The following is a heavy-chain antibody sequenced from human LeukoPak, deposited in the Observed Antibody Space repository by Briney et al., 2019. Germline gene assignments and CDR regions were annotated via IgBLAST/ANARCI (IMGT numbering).Heavy chain of an antibody. CDR3: ARGRYSSSWYPRATFDY. Sequence: GGSLRLSCATSGFTFSNYWMSWVRQAPGKGLEWVANIKQDGSEKYYMDSVVGRFTISRDNARNSMYLQMNSLRAEETAVYYCARGRYSSSWYPRATFDYWGQGTLVTVSS. J-gene: IGHJ4*02. CDR1: GFTFSNYW. D-gene: IGHD6-13*01. CDR2: IKQDGSEK. V-gene: IGHV3-7*01.